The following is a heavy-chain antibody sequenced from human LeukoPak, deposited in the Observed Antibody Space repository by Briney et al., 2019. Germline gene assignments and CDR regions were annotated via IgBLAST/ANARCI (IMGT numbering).Heavy chain of an antibody. J-gene: IGHJ4*02. CDR2: SYASAGDT. CDR3: ATEPPGAYYFDY. D-gene: IGHD4-17*01. Sequence: ASVKVSCKASGYTFTNYYMHWVRQAPGQGLEWMGISYASAGDTRFARKFQGRVTMTRDTSTTTVYMDLTTLRSEDTAVYFCATEPPGAYYFDYWGQGTLVTVSS. V-gene: IGHV1-46*01. CDR1: GYTFTNYY.